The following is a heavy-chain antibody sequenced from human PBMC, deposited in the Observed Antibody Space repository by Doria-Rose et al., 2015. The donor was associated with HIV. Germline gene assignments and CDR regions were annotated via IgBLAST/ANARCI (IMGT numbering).Heavy chain of an antibody. Sequence: SLRLSCQASQFSFNNYGMHWVRQALGQGLEWVAFIRYDGSDKYYAGSVKGRFTISRDNSKNTLYLQMNSLRTEDTAIYYCAKDAYTRLFYGDPDYWGQGTLVTVSS. CDR3: AKDAYTRLFYGDPDY. J-gene: IGHJ4*02. CDR2: IRYDGSDK. D-gene: IGHD4-17*01. V-gene: IGHV3-30*02. CDR1: QFSFNNYG.